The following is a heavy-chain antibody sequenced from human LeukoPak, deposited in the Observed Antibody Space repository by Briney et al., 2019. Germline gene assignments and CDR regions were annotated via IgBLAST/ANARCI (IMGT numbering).Heavy chain of an antibody. V-gene: IGHV3-48*03. CDR1: GFTFNDYE. J-gene: IGHJ3*02. CDR2: ISSSGRTI. Sequence: GGSLRLSCAASGFTFNDYEMNWVRQAPGKGLEWVSYISSSGRTIFYADSVKGRFTISRDNAKNSLYLQMNGLRAEDTAVYYCARNSYAFDMWGQGTMVTVSS. CDR3: ARNSYAFDM.